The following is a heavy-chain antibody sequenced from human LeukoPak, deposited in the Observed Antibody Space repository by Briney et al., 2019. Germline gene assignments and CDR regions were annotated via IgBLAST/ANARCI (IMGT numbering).Heavy chain of an antibody. D-gene: IGHD3-10*01. Sequence: PGRSLRLSCAASGFTFSSYAMHWVRQAPGKGLEWVAVISYDGSNKYYADSVKGRFPISRDNSKNTLYLQMNSLRAEDTAVYYCARGDFRGERDYWGQGTLVTVSS. CDR2: ISYDGSNK. V-gene: IGHV3-30-3*01. CDR1: GFTFSSYA. CDR3: ARGDFRGERDY. J-gene: IGHJ4*02.